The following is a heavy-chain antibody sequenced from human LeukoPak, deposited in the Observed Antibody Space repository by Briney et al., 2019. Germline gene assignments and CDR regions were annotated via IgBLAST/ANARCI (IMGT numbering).Heavy chain of an antibody. CDR2: MNPNSGNT. D-gene: IGHD3-10*01. J-gene: IGHJ6*03. Sequence: VASVKVSCKASGYTFTSYYMHWVRQAPGQGLEWMGWMNPNSGNTGYAQKFQGRVTITRNTSISTAYMELSSLRSEDTAVYYCARLSGSGSYYYYYMDVWGKGTTVTVSS. V-gene: IGHV1-8*03. CDR3: ARLSGSGSYYYYYMDV. CDR1: GYTFTSYY.